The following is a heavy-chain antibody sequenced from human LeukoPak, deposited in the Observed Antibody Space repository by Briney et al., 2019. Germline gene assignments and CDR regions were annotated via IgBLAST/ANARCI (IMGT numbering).Heavy chain of an antibody. J-gene: IGHJ4*02. D-gene: IGHD5-18*01. CDR3: ARRIQLWFLDY. V-gene: IGHV4-34*01. CDR2: INHSGST. Sequence: SETLSLTRAVYGGSFSGYYWSWIRQPPGKGLEWIGEINHSGSTNYNPSLKSRVTISVDTSKNQFSLKLSSVTAADTAVYYCARRIQLWFLDYWGQGTLVTVSS. CDR1: GGSFSGYY.